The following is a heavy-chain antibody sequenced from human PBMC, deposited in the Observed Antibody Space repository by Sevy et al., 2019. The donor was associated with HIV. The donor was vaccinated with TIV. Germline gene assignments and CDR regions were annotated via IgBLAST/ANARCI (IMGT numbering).Heavy chain of an antibody. CDR3: ARAEREVVVVPAARGRNWFDP. Sequence: GGSLRLSCAASGFTFSSYWMHWVRQAPGKGLVWVSRINSDGSSTSYADSVKGRFTISRDNAKNTLYLQMNSLRAEDTAVYYCARAEREVVVVPAARGRNWFDPWGQGTLVTVSS. CDR1: GFTFSSYW. V-gene: IGHV3-74*01. D-gene: IGHD2-2*01. J-gene: IGHJ5*02. CDR2: INSDGSST.